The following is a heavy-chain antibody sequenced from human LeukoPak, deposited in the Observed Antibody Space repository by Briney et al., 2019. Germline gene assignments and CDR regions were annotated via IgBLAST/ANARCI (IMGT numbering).Heavy chain of an antibody. J-gene: IGHJ4*02. D-gene: IGHD3-10*01. Sequence: SHTLSLTYTDSGGSIRRYYLSWIQQPAGKGLEWIGRIYTRGNTNYNPPLKSRVTMSVDTSKNQFSLKLSSVTAPDTAGYYCVRGFGEFLIYWGQGTGITVSA. CDR2: IYTRGNT. CDR1: GGSIRRYY. CDR3: VRGFGEFLIY. V-gene: IGHV4-4*07.